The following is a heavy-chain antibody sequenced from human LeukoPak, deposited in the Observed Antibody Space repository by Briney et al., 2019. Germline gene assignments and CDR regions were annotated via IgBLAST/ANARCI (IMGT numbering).Heavy chain of an antibody. J-gene: IGHJ5*02. CDR2: INPNSGGT. Sequence: GASVKVSCKASGYTFTGYYMHWVRQAPGQGLEWMGWINPNSGGTNYAQKFQGRVTMTRDTSISTAYMELSRLRSDDTAVYYCARDIHGNYYGQGSCWFDPWGQGTLVTVSS. CDR1: GYTFTGYY. D-gene: IGHD3-10*01. CDR3: ARDIHGNYYGQGSCWFDP. V-gene: IGHV1-2*02.